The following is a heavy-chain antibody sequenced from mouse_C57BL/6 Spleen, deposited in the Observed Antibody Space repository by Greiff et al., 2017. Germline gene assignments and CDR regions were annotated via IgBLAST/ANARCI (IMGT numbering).Heavy chain of an antibody. J-gene: IGHJ2*01. D-gene: IGHD2-3*01. CDR3: ARYEGYPFFDY. Sequence: EVNLVESGPELVKPGASVKISCKASGYTFTDYYMNWVKQSHGKSLEWIGDINPNNGGTSYNQKFKGKATLTVDKSSSTAYMELRSLTSEDSAVYYCARYEGYPFFDYWGQGTTLTVSS. V-gene: IGHV1-26*01. CDR2: INPNNGGT. CDR1: GYTFTDYY.